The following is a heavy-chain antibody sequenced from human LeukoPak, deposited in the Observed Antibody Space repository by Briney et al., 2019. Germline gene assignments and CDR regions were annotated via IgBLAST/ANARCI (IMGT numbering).Heavy chain of an antibody. D-gene: IGHD3-22*01. CDR1: GYTFTGYY. J-gene: IGHJ3*02. V-gene: IGHV1-2*04. CDR3: ASSRRYYYDSSGPDAFDI. Sequence: GASVKVSCKASGYTFTGYYMHWVRQAPGQGLEWMGWINPNSGGTNYAQKFQGWVTMTRGTSISTAYMELSRLRSDDTAVYYCASSRRYYYDSSGPDAFDIWGQGTMVTVSS. CDR2: INPNSGGT.